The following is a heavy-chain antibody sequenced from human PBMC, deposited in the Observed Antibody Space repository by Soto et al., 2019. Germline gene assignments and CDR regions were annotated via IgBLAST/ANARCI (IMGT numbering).Heavy chain of an antibody. V-gene: IGHV3-30*03. CDR2: ISYDGSNK. D-gene: IGHD1-26*01. Sequence: GGSLRLSCAASGFTFSSYGMHWVRQAPGKGLEWVAVISYDGSNKYYADSVKGRFTMSRDNSKNTLYLQMNSLRAEDTAVYYCAVLVGASYFDYWGQGTLVTVSS. J-gene: IGHJ4*02. CDR3: AVLVGASYFDY. CDR1: GFTFSSYG.